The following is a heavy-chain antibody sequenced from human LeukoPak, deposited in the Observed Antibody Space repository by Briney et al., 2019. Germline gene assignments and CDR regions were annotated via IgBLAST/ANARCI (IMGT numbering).Heavy chain of an antibody. CDR1: GGSISSYY. V-gene: IGHV4-4*07. CDR3: ARGWDAFDI. D-gene: IGHD6-13*01. Sequence: SEPLSLTCTVSGGSISSYYWCWIRQPAGKGLEWLGCISTRGRTNYNPSLKNRVTMSVDTSKNQSSLKRSSLTAADTAVYYCARGWDAFDIWGQGTMATVSS. J-gene: IGHJ3*02. CDR2: ISTRGRT.